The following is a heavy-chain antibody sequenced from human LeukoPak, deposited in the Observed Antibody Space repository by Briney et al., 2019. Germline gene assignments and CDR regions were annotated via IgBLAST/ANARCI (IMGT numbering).Heavy chain of an antibody. CDR1: GFTFSSYA. D-gene: IGHD2-2*02. V-gene: IGHV3-23*01. J-gene: IGHJ4*02. Sequence: PGGSLRLSCAASGFTFSSYAMSWVRQAPGKGLEWVSAISGSGGSTYYADSVKGRFTISRDNSKNTLYLQMNSLRAEDTAVYYCAKERNRGDIVVVPAAIKGLSLTYYWGQGTLVTVSS. CDR2: ISGSGGST. CDR3: AKERNRGDIVVVPAAIKGLSLTYY.